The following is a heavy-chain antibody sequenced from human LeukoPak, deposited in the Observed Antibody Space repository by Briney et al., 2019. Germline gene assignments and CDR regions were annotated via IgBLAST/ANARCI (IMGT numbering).Heavy chain of an antibody. V-gene: IGHV1-69*05. CDR2: IIPIFGTA. CDR3: ASSLGHITIFGVVIHAFDI. J-gene: IGHJ3*02. Sequence: ASVKVSCKASGGTFSSYAISWVRQAPGQGLEWMGGIIPIFGTANYAQKFQGRVTITTDESTSTAYMELSSLRSEDTAVYYCASSLGHITIFGVVIHAFDIWGQGTMVTVSS. D-gene: IGHD3-3*01. CDR1: GGTFSSYA.